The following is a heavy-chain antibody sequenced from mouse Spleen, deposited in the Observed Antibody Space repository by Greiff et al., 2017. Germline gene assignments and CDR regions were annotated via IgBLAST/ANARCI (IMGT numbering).Heavy chain of an antibody. CDR3: ARGMIRDAMDY. V-gene: IGHV1-80*01. J-gene: IGHJ4*01. CDR1: GYAFSSYW. Sequence: QVQLKQSGAELVKPGASVKISCKASGYAFSSYWMNWVKQRPGKGLEWIGQIYPGDGDTNYNGKFKGKATLTADKSSSTAYMQLSSLTSEDSAVYFCARGMIRDAMDYWGQGTSVTVSS. CDR2: IYPGDGDT. D-gene: IGHD2-4*01.